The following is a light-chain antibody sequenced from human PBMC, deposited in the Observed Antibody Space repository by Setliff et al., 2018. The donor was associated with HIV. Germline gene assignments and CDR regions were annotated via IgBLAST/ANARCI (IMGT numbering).Light chain of an antibody. CDR3: SSYTTNTTFV. Sequence: QSALTQPASVSGSPGQSITISCTGTSSDVGCYNFVSWYQQHPGKVPKLLISDVSNRPSGVSDRFSGSKSGNTASLTISGLRTEDEADYYCSSYTTNTTFVFGTGTKGTVL. V-gene: IGLV2-14*03. CDR2: DVS. J-gene: IGLJ1*01. CDR1: SSDVGCYNF.